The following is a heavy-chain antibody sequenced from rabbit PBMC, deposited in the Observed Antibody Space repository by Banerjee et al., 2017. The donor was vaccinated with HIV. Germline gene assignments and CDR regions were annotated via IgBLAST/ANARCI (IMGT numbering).Heavy chain of an antibody. CDR2: IDTGSGST. J-gene: IGHJ4*01. V-gene: IGHV1S45*01. D-gene: IGHD6-1*01. CDR3: ARAGYAGYGYVDYFNL. CDR1: GFTLSSSDY. Sequence: QEQLVESGGGLVQPEGSLTLTCKASGFTLSSSDYMCWVRQAPGKGLEWIGCIDTGSGSTYYASWAKGRFTISKTSSTTVTLQMTSLTAADTATYFCARAGYAGYGYVDYFNLWGQGTLVTVS.